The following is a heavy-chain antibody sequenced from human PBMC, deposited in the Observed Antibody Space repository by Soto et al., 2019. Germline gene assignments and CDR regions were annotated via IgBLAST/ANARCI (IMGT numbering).Heavy chain of an antibody. CDR3: AKTYYDFWSGSGYYGMDV. CDR1: GYTFTSYG. Sequence: ASVKVSCKASGYTFTSYGISWVRQAPGQGLEWMGLINPSGGSTSYAQKFQGRVTMTRDTSTSTVYMELSSLRSEDTAVYYCAKTYYDFWSGSGYYGMDVWGQGTTVTVSS. CDR2: INPSGGST. D-gene: IGHD3-3*01. V-gene: IGHV1-46*01. J-gene: IGHJ6*02.